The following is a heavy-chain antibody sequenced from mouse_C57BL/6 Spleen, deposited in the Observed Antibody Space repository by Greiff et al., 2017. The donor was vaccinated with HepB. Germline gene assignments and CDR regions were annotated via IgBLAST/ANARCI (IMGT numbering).Heavy chain of an antibody. Sequence: QVQLQQSGAELVKPGASVKMSCKASGYTFTSYWITWVKQRPGQGLEWIGDIYPGSGSTNYNEKFKSKATLTVDTSSSTAYMQLSSLTSEDSAVYYCARRPVVAGAMDYWGQGTSVTVSS. CDR2: IYPGSGST. CDR3: ARRPVVAGAMDY. J-gene: IGHJ4*01. CDR1: GYTFTSYW. D-gene: IGHD1-1*01. V-gene: IGHV1-55*01.